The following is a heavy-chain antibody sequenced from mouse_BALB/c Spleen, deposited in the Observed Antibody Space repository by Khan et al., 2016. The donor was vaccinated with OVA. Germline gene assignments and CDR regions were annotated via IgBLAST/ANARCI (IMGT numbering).Heavy chain of an antibody. J-gene: IGHJ2*01. Sequence: EVQLQESGPGLVKPSQSLSLTCTVTGYSITSDYAWNWIRQFPGNKLEWMGYINYSGSTSYNPSLKSRISITRATSTNRFFRQLNSVTTEDTAKYYCGRDYCGKSYIDYWGQGTTLTVSS. CDR1: GYSITSDYA. D-gene: IGHD1-1*01. V-gene: IGHV3-2*02. CDR2: INYSGST. CDR3: GRDYCGKSYIDY.